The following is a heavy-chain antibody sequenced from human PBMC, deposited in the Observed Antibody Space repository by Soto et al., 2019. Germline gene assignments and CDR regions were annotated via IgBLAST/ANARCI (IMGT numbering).Heavy chain of an antibody. D-gene: IGHD3-9*01. CDR3: AGTYDILTGLNWFDP. V-gene: IGHV4-59*01. Sequence: PSETLSLTCTVSGGSISSYYWSWIRQPPGKGLEWIGYIHYSGSTNYNPSLKSRVTISVDTSKNQFSLKLSSVTAADTAVYYCAGTYDILTGLNWFDPWGQGTLVTV. J-gene: IGHJ5*02. CDR1: GGSISSYY. CDR2: IHYSGST.